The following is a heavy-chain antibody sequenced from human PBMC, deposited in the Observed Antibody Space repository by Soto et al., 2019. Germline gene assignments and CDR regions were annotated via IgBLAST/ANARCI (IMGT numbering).Heavy chain of an antibody. J-gene: IGHJ3*02. CDR1: GYPVTAYY. CDR3: ASGGGVGVAGSAAFDM. D-gene: IGHD3-3*01. V-gene: IGHV1-2*02. Sequence: QLHLVQSGAVVKKPGASVTVSCSASGYPVTAYYMHWVRQAPGRGLEWMGGINPATGAAKYTQTFQGRVPMARDTYTSTVFMELSGLTSEATAVFYCASGGGVGVAGSAAFDMWGQGTLVTVSS. CDR2: INPATGAA.